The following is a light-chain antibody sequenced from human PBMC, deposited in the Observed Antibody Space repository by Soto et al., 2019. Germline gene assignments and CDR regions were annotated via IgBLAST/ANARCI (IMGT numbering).Light chain of an antibody. J-gene: IGKJ1*01. CDR3: QQYHSSPPT. Sequence: EIVLTQSPGTLSFSPGERATLSCRASQSVSSSYLAWYQQKPGQAPRLLIYAASSRATGIPDRFSGSGSGTDFTLTISRLEPEDFAVFYCQQYHSSPPTFGQGTKVDIK. V-gene: IGKV3-20*01. CDR1: QSVSSSY. CDR2: AAS.